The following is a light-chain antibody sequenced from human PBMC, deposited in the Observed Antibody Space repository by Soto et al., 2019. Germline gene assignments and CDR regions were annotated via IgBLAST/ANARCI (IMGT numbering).Light chain of an antibody. CDR3: QQYNDWPPYT. J-gene: IGKJ2*01. V-gene: IGKV3-15*01. CDR2: DAS. Sequence: EVVMAQSPATLSVSPGGRATLSCRASQNVGSNLAWYQQRRGQAPRLLIYDASTRATGIPARFSGSGSGTEFTLTISSPQSEDFAVYYCQQYNDWPPYTFGQGTKLEIK. CDR1: QNVGSN.